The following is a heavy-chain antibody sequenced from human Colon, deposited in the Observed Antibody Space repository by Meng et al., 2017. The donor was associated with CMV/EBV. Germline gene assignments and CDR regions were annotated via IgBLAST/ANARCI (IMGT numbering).Heavy chain of an antibody. D-gene: IGHD2-2*01. Sequence: GGSLRLSCVVSGFPFSFYSMHWVRQTPGKGLEWVALISHDGSQKHYADSVEGRFTISRDNSKNTLYLQMNSLRAEDTAVYYCARVRYCSTTSCYHYFDYWGQGTPVTVSS. CDR1: GFPFSFYS. V-gene: IGHV3-30*04. CDR2: ISHDGSQK. J-gene: IGHJ4*02. CDR3: ARVRYCSTTSCYHYFDY.